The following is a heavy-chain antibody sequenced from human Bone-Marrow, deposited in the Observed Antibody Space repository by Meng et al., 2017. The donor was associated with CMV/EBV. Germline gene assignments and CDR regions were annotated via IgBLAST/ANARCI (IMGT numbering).Heavy chain of an antibody. CDR2: INHSGST. V-gene: IGHV4-34*01. Sequence: SETLSLTCTVYGGSFNAYYYNWFRQAPGKGLEWIGEINHSGSTNYNPSLKSRVTISVDTSKNQFSLKLSSVTAADTAVYYCASTRGRPRGYSYGHPGGMDVWGQGTTVTVSS. J-gene: IGHJ6*02. D-gene: IGHD5-18*01. CDR1: GGSFNAYY. CDR3: ASTRGRPRGYSYGHPGGMDV.